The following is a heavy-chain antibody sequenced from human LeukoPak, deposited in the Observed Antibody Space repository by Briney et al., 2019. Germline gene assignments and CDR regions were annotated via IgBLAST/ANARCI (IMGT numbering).Heavy chain of an antibody. CDR2: IIPIFGTA. CDR1: GGTFSSYA. J-gene: IGHJ3*02. CDR3: ARDRDIVVASHAFDI. D-gene: IGHD2-15*01. Sequence: GASVKVSCKASGGTFSSYAISWVRQAPGQGLEWMGGIIPIFGTANYAQKFRGRVTMTTDTSTSTAYMELRSLRSDDTAVYYCARDRDIVVASHAFDIWGQGTMVTVSS. V-gene: IGHV1-69*05.